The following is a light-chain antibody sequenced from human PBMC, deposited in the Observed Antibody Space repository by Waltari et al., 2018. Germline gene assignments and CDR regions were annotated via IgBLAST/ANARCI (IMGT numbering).Light chain of an antibody. CDR2: AAS. Sequence: DIQMTQSPSSLSASVGDRVTITCRASQGISNYLPWYQQKPGKVPKLLIYAASTLQSGVPSRFSGSGSGTDFTLTISSLQPEDVATYYCQKYNSAPRVTFGQGTRLEIK. J-gene: IGKJ5*01. CDR1: QGISNY. V-gene: IGKV1-27*01. CDR3: QKYNSAPRVT.